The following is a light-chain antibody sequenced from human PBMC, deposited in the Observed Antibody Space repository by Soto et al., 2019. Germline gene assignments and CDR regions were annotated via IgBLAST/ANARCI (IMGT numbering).Light chain of an antibody. V-gene: IGKV1-12*01. J-gene: IGKJ2*01. CDR3: QQGSRFQLT. Sequence: DIQMIQSPSSVSASVGDRVTVTCRASQNITTWLTWYQQTPGKAPHLLIYGASTLQRGVPSRFSGSGSGKEFTLTITSLQPEDFATYYCQQGSRFQLTFGQG. CDR2: GAS. CDR1: QNITTW.